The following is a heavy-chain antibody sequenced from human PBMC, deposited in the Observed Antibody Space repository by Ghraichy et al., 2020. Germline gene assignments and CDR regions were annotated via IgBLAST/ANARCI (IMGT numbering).Heavy chain of an antibody. D-gene: IGHD6-13*01. CDR3: ARVGHSSLLYYYYGMDV. CDR1: GYTFTSYG. CDR2: ISAYNGNT. Sequence: ASLKVSCKASGYTFTSYGISWVRQAPGQGLEWMGWISAYNGNTNYAQKLQGRVTMTTDTSTSTAYMELRSLRSDDTAVYYCARVGHSSLLYYYYGMDVWGQGTTVTVSS. V-gene: IGHV1-18*04. J-gene: IGHJ6*02.